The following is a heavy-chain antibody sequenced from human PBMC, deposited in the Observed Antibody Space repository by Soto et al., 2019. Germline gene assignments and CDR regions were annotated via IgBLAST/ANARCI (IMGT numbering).Heavy chain of an antibody. CDR3: AREDGSGSYCDY. Sequence: ASVKVSCKASGYTFTGYYMRWVRQAPGQGLEWMGWINPNSGGTNYAQKFQGRVTMTRDTSISTAYMELSRLRSDDTAVYYCAREDGSGSYCDYWGQGTLVTVSS. J-gene: IGHJ4*02. CDR2: INPNSGGT. V-gene: IGHV1-2*02. D-gene: IGHD3-10*01. CDR1: GYTFTGYY.